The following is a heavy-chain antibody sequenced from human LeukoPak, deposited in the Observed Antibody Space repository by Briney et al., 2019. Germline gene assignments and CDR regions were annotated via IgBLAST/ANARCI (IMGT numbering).Heavy chain of an antibody. CDR1: GYTFTDYY. J-gene: IGHJ5*02. CDR3: ARAMITMVRGVNNWFDP. D-gene: IGHD3-10*01. V-gene: IGHV1-2*02. CDR2: INPNNGGT. Sequence: ASVKVSCKASGYTFTDYYIHWVRQAPGQGLEWMGWINPNNGGTNYAQKFQGRVTMTRDTSISTAYMELSRLRSDDTAVYYCARAMITMVRGVNNWFDPWGQGTLVTVSS.